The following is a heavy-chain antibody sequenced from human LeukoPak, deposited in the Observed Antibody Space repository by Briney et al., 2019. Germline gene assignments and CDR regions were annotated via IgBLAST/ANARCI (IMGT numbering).Heavy chain of an antibody. J-gene: IGHJ4*02. CDR2: IDWDGDK. CDR3: ARTTYYSESGGYTPGYFDF. Sequence: SGPALVKPKQTLTLTCAFSGFSLTTTRMCVSWIRQPPGKALEWLARIDWDGDKYYSTSLKTNLTISKDTSKNQVVLIMTNVDPVDTATYYCARTTYYSESGGYTPGYFDFWGQGTRVTVSS. V-gene: IGHV2-70*11. CDR1: GFSLTTTRMC. D-gene: IGHD3-22*01.